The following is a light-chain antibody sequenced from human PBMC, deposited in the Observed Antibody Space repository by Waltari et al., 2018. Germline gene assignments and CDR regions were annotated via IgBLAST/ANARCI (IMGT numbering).Light chain of an antibody. V-gene: IGLV2-18*02. Sequence: GSPGQSVTISCAGTNSDVGFYNRVSWYQQSPGTAPKLIVYQVSNRPSGVPDRFSGSKSGSTASLTISGLQAEDEADYYCYSYTTSGIYVFGTGTKVSVL. J-gene: IGLJ1*01. CDR3: YSYTTSGIYV. CDR2: QVS. CDR1: NSDVGFYNR.